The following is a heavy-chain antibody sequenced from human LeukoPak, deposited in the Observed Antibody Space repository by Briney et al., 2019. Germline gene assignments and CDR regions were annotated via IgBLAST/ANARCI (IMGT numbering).Heavy chain of an antibody. CDR1: GFTFSNYG. D-gene: IGHD5-24*01. CDR2: ISFDGSHK. Sequence: GGSLRLSCAAAGFTFSNYGIHWVRQAPGKGLEWVAFISFDGSHKFYAESAKGRFTISRENSKKTLSLQMSSLRPEDSAVYYCAKGPLDGNPTLTGYWGQGTLVTVSS. J-gene: IGHJ4*02. CDR3: AKGPLDGNPTLTGY. V-gene: IGHV3-30*18.